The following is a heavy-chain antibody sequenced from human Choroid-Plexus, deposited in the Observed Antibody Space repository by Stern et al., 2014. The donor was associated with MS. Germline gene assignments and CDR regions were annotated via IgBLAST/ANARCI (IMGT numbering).Heavy chain of an antibody. CDR3: ATWGAGSSPPLFY. CDR1: GYNLTTYA. Sequence: QVQLVQSGPELTKPGASVKASCRASGYNLTTYAINWVRQAPGQGLEWMGWINTKTGNPTFAQGFTGRFVFSLDTSINTAFLQISSLKAEDSALYYCATWGAGSSPPLFYWGQGTLVTVSS. J-gene: IGHJ4*02. CDR2: INTKTGNP. V-gene: IGHV7-4-1*02. D-gene: IGHD6-6*01.